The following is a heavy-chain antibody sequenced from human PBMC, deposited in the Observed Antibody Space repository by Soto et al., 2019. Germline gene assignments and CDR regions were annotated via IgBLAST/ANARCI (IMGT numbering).Heavy chain of an antibody. CDR1: GFTFSSYW. CDR3: ARARGLRFLEWFRSVYYYYYGMDV. CDR2: IKQDGSEK. Sequence: SLRLSCAASGFTFSSYWMSWVRQAPGKGLEWVANIKQDGSEKYYVDSVKGRFTISRDNAKNSLYLQMNSLRAEDTAVYYCARARGLRFLEWFRSVYYYYYGMDVWGQGTTVTVSS. J-gene: IGHJ6*02. V-gene: IGHV3-7*05. D-gene: IGHD3-3*01.